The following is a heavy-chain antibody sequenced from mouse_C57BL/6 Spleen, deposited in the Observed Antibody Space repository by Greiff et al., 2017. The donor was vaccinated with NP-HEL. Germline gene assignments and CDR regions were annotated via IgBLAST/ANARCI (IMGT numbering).Heavy chain of an antibody. Sequence: EVQLMESGRGLVPPARSLTLSCAASGFTFSDASIDWVRQSPGKGLEWVAVIWNTASTHATYYAESVQGSFTIYSDDSKSSGYLQMNSFRAEDTGIEYCTRGDSYPLWYFDVWGTGTTVTVSS. V-gene: IGHV6-6*01. CDR3: TRGDSYPLWYFDV. CDR2: IWNTASTHAT. D-gene: IGHD2-12*01. CDR1: GFTFSDAS. J-gene: IGHJ1*03.